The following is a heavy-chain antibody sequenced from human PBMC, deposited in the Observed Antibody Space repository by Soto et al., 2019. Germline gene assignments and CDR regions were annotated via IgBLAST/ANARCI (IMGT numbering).Heavy chain of an antibody. CDR3: ARDRSTSRSDRRSFDY. CDR1: GYTFSSYG. CDR2: ISANNANT. D-gene: IGHD6-13*01. Sequence: ASVKVSCKASGYTFSSYGISWVRQAPGQGLEWMGWISANNANTNYAQNLQGRVTMTTDTSTNTAYMELRSLRSDDTAVYYCARDRSTSRSDRRSFDYWGRGTLVTVSS. V-gene: IGHV1-18*01. J-gene: IGHJ4*02.